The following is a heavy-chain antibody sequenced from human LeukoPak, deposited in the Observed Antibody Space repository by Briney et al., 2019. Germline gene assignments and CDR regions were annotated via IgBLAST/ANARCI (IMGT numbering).Heavy chain of an antibody. V-gene: IGHV3-23*01. J-gene: IGHJ4*02. CDR2: ISGSGGST. CDR3: AKDLRPGYSSSWYANYFDY. D-gene: IGHD6-13*01. Sequence: PGGSLRPSCAASGFTFSSYAMSWVRQAPGKGLEWVSAISGSGGSTYYADSVKGRFTISRDNSKNTLYLQMNSLRAEDTAVYYCAKDLRPGYSSSWYANYFDYRGQGTLVTVSS. CDR1: GFTFSSYA.